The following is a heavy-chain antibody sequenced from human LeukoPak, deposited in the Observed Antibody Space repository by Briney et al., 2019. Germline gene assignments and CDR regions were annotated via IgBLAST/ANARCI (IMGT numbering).Heavy chain of an antibody. CDR3: SRRGINYAY. CDR1: GDSIGSSNNY. Sequence: SETLSLTCTVSGDSIGSSNNYWAWVRQPPGKGLEWLGSIFYSGSTYYNPSLKSRVTISVDTSKNQFSLNLYSVAAADTATYYCSRRGINYAYWGQGTLVTVSS. V-gene: IGHV4-39*01. D-gene: IGHD5-24*01. CDR2: IFYSGST. J-gene: IGHJ4*02.